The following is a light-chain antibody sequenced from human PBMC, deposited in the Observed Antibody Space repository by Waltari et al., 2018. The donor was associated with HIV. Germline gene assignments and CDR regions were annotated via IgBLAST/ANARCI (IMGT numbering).Light chain of an antibody. J-gene: IGLJ1*01. CDR1: KLGDKY. CDR3: QAWDSSTFV. V-gene: IGLV3-1*01. Sequence: SYELTQPPSVSVSPGQTASITCSGDKLGDKYACWYQQKPGQSPILVIYQDKKRPSGIPERFSGSNSGNTATLTISGTQPMDEADYYCQAWDSSTFVFGTGTKVTVL. CDR2: QDK.